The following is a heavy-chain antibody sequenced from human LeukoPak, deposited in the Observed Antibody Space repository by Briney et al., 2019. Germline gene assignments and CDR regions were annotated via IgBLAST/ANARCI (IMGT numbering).Heavy chain of an antibody. J-gene: IGHJ6*03. V-gene: IGHV1-18*01. Sequence: ASVKVSCKASGYTFTSYGISWVRQAPGQGLEWMGWICAYNGNTNYAQKLQGRVTMTTDTSTSTAYMELRSLRSDDTAVYYCARELEGSWTGQADYYYYYMDDWGKGTTVTVSS. D-gene: IGHD6-13*01. CDR3: ARELEGSWTGQADYYYYYMDD. CDR1: GYTFTSYG. CDR2: ICAYNGNT.